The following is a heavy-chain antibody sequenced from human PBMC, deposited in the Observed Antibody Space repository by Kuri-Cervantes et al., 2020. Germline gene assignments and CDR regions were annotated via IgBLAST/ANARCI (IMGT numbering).Heavy chain of an antibody. J-gene: IGHJ4*02. D-gene: IGHD1-26*01. CDR3: ARAAHWYSGSYSLLGY. CDR1: GFIYSNAY. Sequence: LSLTCAASGFIYSNAYMSWVRQAPGRGLEWVSVISGSGGSTYYADSVKGRFTISRDNSKNTLYLQVNSLRDEDTAVYYCARAAHWYSGSYSLLGYWGQGTLVTVSS. CDR2: ISGSGGST. V-gene: IGHV3-23*01.